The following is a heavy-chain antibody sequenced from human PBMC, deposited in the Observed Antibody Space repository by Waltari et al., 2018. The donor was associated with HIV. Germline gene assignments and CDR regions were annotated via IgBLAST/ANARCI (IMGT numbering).Heavy chain of an antibody. Sequence: QVQLVQSGAEVKKPGSSVKVSCKASGGTFSSYAISWVRQAPGQGLEWMGRIIPILGIANYAQKFQGRVTITADKSTSTAYMELSSLRSEDTAVYYCARGLPGIAAAEYYWYFDLWGRGTLVTVSS. V-gene: IGHV1-69*04. J-gene: IGHJ2*01. CDR3: ARGLPGIAAAEYYWYFDL. CDR2: IIPILGIA. D-gene: IGHD6-13*01. CDR1: GGTFSSYA.